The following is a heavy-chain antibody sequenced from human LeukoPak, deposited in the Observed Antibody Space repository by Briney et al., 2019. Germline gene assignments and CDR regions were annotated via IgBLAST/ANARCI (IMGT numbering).Heavy chain of an antibody. J-gene: IGHJ6*04. Sequence: PGGSLRLSCAASGWTVSSNYMSWVRQAPGKGLEWVSVIYSGGSTYYAESVKGRFTISRDNSKNTLYLQMKSLRAEDTAVYYCAREFEVAGLAMDVWGKGTTVTVSS. D-gene: IGHD6-19*01. CDR2: IYSGGST. V-gene: IGHV3-53*01. CDR1: GWTVSSNY. CDR3: AREFEVAGLAMDV.